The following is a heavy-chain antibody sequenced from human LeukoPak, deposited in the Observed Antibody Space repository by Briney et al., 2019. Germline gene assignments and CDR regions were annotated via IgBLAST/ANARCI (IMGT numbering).Heavy chain of an antibody. Sequence: GRSLRLSCEASGFTFSSFGMHWVRQAPGKGLDWVAVIWYDGSNKDYADSVKGGFTISRDNSKNTLYLQVSSLRAEDTAVYYWARDRWYEGIGYIAAFDYWGQGTLVTVS. V-gene: IGHV3-33*01. CDR2: IWYDGSNK. CDR3: ARDRWYEGIGYIAAFDY. J-gene: IGHJ4*02. CDR1: GFTFSSFG. D-gene: IGHD3-22*01.